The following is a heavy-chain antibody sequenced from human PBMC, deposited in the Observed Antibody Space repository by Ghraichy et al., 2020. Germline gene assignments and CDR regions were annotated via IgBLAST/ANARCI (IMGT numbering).Heavy chain of an antibody. CDR2: FGSGGNI. CDR3: ARDRSGAWRPDAFDI. Sequence: GESLNISCATSGFTFSTYSLNWVRQAPGKVLEWVAYFGSGGNIYYADSVRGRFTISRDNAKNSLTLQMDSLRDEDTAVYYCARDRSGAWRPDAFDIWGQGTMVIVSS. CDR1: GFTFSTYS. V-gene: IGHV3-48*02. D-gene: IGHD2-21*02. J-gene: IGHJ3*02.